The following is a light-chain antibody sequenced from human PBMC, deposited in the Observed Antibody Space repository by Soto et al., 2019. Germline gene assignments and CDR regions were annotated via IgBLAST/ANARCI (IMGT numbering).Light chain of an antibody. V-gene: IGKV3-20*01. Sequence: EIVLTQSPCTLSRSPWERATLSVRASQSVSNNYLAWYQQKPGQAPRLLIYGASNRATGIPDRFSGSGSGTDFTLTISRLEPEDFAVYYCQQYGSSGTFGQGTKVDI. CDR2: GAS. CDR1: QSVSNNY. CDR3: QQYGSSGT. J-gene: IGKJ1*01.